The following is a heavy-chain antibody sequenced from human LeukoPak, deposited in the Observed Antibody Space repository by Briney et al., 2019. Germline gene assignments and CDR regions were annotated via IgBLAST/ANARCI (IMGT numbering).Heavy chain of an antibody. CDR3: ARAYCSSTSCYDGLFDY. D-gene: IGHD2-2*01. CDR1: GGTFSSYA. Sequence: SVKVSCKASGGTFSSYAISWVRQAPGQGLEWMGRIIPILGIANYAQKFQGRVTITADKSTSTAYMELSSLRSEDTAVYYCARAYCSSTSCYDGLFDYWGQGTLVTVSS. CDR2: IIPILGIA. J-gene: IGHJ4*02. V-gene: IGHV1-69*04.